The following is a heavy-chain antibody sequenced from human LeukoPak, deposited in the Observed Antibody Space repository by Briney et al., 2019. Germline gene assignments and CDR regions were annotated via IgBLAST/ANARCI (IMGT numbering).Heavy chain of an antibody. D-gene: IGHD5-18*01. CDR1: GFTFSSDW. Sequence: SLRLSCAASGFTFSSDWTSWVCQGPQKGQEWVANKKQDGSEKFYVDSVKGRCTISRDNAKNSLSLQMKSLTADDTAVDYCARDLWGPRGYSFGYHFDYWGQGTLVSVSS. J-gene: IGHJ4*02. V-gene: IGHV3-7*01. CDR2: KKQDGSEK. CDR3: ARDLWGPRGYSFGYHFDY.